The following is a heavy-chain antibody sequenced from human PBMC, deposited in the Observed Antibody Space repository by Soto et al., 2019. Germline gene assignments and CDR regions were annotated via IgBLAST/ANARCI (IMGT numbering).Heavy chain of an antibody. D-gene: IGHD6-19*01. J-gene: IGHJ3*01. CDR3: AREGSGWYSRGSFDF. V-gene: IGHV3-53*01. CDR2: LYPDGRA. Sequence: GGSLRLSCAASGFTVSSNYLTWVRQAPGKGLKWVSVLYPDGRAYYADSVKGRFTISTDNSKNSVSLQMNTLRAEDTAIYYCAREGSGWYSRGSFDFWGRGTMVTVSS. CDR1: GFTVSSNY.